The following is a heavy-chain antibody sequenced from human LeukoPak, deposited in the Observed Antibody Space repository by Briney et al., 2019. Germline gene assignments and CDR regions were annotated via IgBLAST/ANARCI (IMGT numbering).Heavy chain of an antibody. CDR3: AREGQWLADWFDP. CDR2: ISYSGIT. D-gene: IGHD6-19*01. J-gene: IGHJ5*02. CDR1: GGSISGYY. Sequence: SETLSLTCTVSGGSISGYYWSWVRQPPGERLEWIGYISYSGITNYNPSLKSRVTISIDTSKNQFSVKVTSVTAADTAVYYCAREGQWLADWFDPWGQGTLVTVSS. V-gene: IGHV4-59*01.